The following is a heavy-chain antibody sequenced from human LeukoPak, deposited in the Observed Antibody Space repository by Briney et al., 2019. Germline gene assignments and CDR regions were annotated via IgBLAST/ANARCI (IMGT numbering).Heavy chain of an antibody. CDR2: IKQDGSEK. Sequence: PGGTLRLSCAASGFTFSSYWMSWVRQAPGKGLEWVANIKQDGSEKYYVDSVKGRFIISRDNAKNSLYLQMNSLRAEDTAVYYCARDHYYDSSGYIPAGDAFDIWGQGTMVTVSS. D-gene: IGHD3-22*01. CDR3: ARDHYYDSSGYIPAGDAFDI. CDR1: GFTFSSYW. V-gene: IGHV3-7*01. J-gene: IGHJ3*02.